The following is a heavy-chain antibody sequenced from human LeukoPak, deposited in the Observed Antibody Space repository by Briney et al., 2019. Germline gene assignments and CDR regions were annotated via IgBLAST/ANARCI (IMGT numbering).Heavy chain of an antibody. CDR3: ARARYRVWALYSSSGLGY. Sequence: GASVKISCKGSGYTFTTYYVHWVRQAPGQGLEWMGIINPRGDSTSYAQKFQGRVTMTRDTSISTAYMELSRLRSDDTAVYYCARARYRVWALYSSSGLGYWGQGTLVTVSS. D-gene: IGHD6-6*01. CDR2: INPRGDST. J-gene: IGHJ4*02. V-gene: IGHV1-46*01. CDR1: GYTFTTYY.